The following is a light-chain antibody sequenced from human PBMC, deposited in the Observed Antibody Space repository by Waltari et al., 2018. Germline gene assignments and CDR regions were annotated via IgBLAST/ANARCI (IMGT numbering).Light chain of an antibody. J-gene: IGLJ1*01. CDR1: SSDVGRYIY. Sequence: QSALTQPASVSGSPGQSVTISCTGTSSDVGRYIYVPWYQQQPDKAPRLIIYEATKGPSGGSHRFSGSKSGNAASVTFSGLQSEDESDYYCSSYTANSAFVFGCGTKVTIL. V-gene: IGLV2-14*01. CDR3: SSYTANSAFV. CDR2: EAT.